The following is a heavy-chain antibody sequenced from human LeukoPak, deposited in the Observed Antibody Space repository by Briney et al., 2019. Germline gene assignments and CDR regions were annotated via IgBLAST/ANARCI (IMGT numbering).Heavy chain of an antibody. CDR3: ARGYSNGYYFDY. D-gene: IGHD5-18*01. V-gene: IGHV4-61*02. Sequence: SETLSLTCNVSGDSISSGSYHWSWIRQPAGKGLGWIGRIYTSGSTNYNPSLKSRVTISVDTSKNQFSLKLSSVTAADTAVYYCARGYSNGYYFDYWGQGTLVTVSS. CDR1: GDSISSGSYH. CDR2: IYTSGST. J-gene: IGHJ4*02.